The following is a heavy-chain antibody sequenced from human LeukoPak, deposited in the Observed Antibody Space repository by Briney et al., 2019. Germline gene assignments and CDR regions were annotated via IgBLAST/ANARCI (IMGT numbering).Heavy chain of an antibody. Sequence: AASVKVSCKASGGTFRSYAITWVRQAPGQGLEWMGTIIVIFGPTKYAQNFQGRLTITADESTSTAYMELSRLQSEDTAMYYCATYFGSGSSRPFDSWGQGTLVTVSS. CDR1: GGTFRSYA. D-gene: IGHD3-10*01. CDR3: ATYFGSGSSRPFDS. J-gene: IGHJ4*02. V-gene: IGHV1-69*13. CDR2: IIVIFGPT.